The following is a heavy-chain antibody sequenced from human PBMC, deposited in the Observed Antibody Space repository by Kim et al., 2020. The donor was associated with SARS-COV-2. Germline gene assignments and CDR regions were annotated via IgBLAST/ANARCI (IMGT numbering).Heavy chain of an antibody. D-gene: IGHD5-18*01. CDR3: AGQVDVDTAMVSWFDP. J-gene: IGHJ5*02. V-gene: IGHV4-39*01. Sequence: HESRVTISVDTSKNQFSQKLSSVTAADTAVYYCAGQVDVDTAMVSWFDPWGQGTLVTVSS.